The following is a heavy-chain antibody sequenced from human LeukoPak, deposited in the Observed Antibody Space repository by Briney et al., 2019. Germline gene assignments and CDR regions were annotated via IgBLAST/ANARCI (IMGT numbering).Heavy chain of an antibody. CDR2: ISGSGGST. V-gene: IGHV3-23*01. CDR1: GFTFSSYA. Sequence: GGSLRLSCAASGFTFSSYAMSWVRQAPGKGLEWVSAISGSGGSTYYADSVKGRFTISRDNSKSTLYLQMNSLRAEDTAVYYCAKRADYGSGPPYYFDYWGQGTLVTVSS. CDR3: AKRADYGSGPPYYFDY. J-gene: IGHJ4*02. D-gene: IGHD3-10*01.